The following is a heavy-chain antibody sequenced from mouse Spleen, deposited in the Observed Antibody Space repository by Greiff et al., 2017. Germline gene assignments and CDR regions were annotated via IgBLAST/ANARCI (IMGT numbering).Heavy chain of an antibody. CDR1: GYTFTSYW. CDR2: IHPNSGST. CDR3: ARDWDDGYYVGYFDV. V-gene: IGHV1-64*01. D-gene: IGHD2-3*01. Sequence: QVQLQQPGAELVKPGASVKLSCKASGYTFTSYWMHWVKQRPGQGLEWIGMIHPNSGSTNYNEKFKSKATLTVDKSSSTAYMQLSSLTSEDSAVYYCARDWDDGYYVGYFDVWGAGTTVTVSS. J-gene: IGHJ1*01.